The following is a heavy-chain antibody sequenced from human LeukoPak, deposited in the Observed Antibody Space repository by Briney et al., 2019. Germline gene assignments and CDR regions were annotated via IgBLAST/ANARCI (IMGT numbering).Heavy chain of an antibody. D-gene: IGHD1-1*01. Sequence: PGGSLRLSCAASGFTFDDYAMHWVRQAPGKGLEWVSIISWDGGSTYYADSVKGRFTISRDNSKKSLYLHMNFLRAEDTALYYCAKDIDDRSMFDYWGQGTLVTVSS. V-gene: IGHV3-43D*03. CDR1: GFTFDDYA. CDR2: ISWDGGST. CDR3: AKDIDDRSMFDY. J-gene: IGHJ4*02.